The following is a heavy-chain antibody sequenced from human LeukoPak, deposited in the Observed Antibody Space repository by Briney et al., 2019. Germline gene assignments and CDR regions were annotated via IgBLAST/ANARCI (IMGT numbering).Heavy chain of an antibody. CDR3: ARHSSGYQGLNWFDP. Sequence: SETLSLTCTVSGGSISSSSYYWGWIRQPPRKGLEWIGSIYYSGSTYYNPSLKSRVTISVDTSKNQFSLKLSSVTAADTAVYYCARHSSGYQGLNWFDPWGQGTLVTVSS. D-gene: IGHD3-3*01. V-gene: IGHV4-39*01. J-gene: IGHJ5*02. CDR1: GGSISSSSYY. CDR2: IYYSGST.